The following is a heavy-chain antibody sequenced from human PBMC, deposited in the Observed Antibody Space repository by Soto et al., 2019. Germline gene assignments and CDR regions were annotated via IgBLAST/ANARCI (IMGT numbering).Heavy chain of an antibody. CDR3: ARVSIPRYGMDV. CDR1: GFTFSTYA. V-gene: IGHV3-53*01. CDR2: IYSGGST. J-gene: IGHJ6*02. Sequence: GGSLRLSCVASGFTFSTYAMSWVRQAPGKGLEWVSVIYSGGSTYYADSVKGRFTISRDNSKNTLYLQMNSLRAEDTAVYYCARVSIPRYGMDVWGQGTTVTVSS.